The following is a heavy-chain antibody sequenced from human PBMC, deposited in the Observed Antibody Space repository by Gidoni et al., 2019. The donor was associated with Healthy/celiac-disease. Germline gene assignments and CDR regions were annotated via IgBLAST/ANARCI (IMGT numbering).Heavy chain of an antibody. D-gene: IGHD3-10*01. CDR3: TTGLWFGEAYFDY. Sequence: EVQLVESGGGLVKPGGSLRLSCAASGFTFINAWMSWVRQAPGKGLEWVGRIKSKTDGGTTDYAAPVKGRFTISRDDSKNTLYLQMNSLKTEDTAVYYCTTGLWFGEAYFDYWGQGTLVTVSS. CDR2: IKSKTDGGTT. J-gene: IGHJ4*02. V-gene: IGHV3-15*01. CDR1: GFTFINAW.